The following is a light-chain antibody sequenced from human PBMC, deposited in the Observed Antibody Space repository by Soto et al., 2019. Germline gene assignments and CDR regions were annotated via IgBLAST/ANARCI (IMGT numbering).Light chain of an antibody. J-gene: IGLJ1*01. Sequence: QSALTQPPSASGAPGQSVTLSCTGTSSDVGGYNYVSWYQQHPGKAPKLMIYEVSKRPSGVPDRFSGSKSGNTASLTVSGLQADDEADYYCSSYAGSTLYVFGTGTKVTVL. CDR2: EVS. CDR1: SSDVGGYNY. CDR3: SSYAGSTLYV. V-gene: IGLV2-8*01.